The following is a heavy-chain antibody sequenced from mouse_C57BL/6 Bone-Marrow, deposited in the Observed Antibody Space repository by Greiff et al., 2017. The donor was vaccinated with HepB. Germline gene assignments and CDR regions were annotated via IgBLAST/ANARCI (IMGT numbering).Heavy chain of an antibody. CDR3: ARRSIYYDYDGWFAY. V-gene: IGHV1-39*01. D-gene: IGHD2-4*01. J-gene: IGHJ3*01. CDR1: GYSFTDYN. Sequence: VQLKESGPELVKPGASVKIPCKASGYSFTDYNMNWVKQSNGKSLEWIGVINPNYGTTSYNQKFKGKATLTVDQSSSTAYMQLNSLTSEDSAVYYCARRSIYYDYDGWFAYWGQGTLVTVSA. CDR2: INPNYGTT.